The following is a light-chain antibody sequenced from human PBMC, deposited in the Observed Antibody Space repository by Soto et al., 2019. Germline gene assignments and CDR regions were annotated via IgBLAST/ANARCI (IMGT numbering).Light chain of an antibody. CDR1: QSVSSN. Sequence: EIVMTQSPATLSVSPGERATLSCRASQSVSSNLAWYQQKPGQAPRLLIYGASTRATDIPDRFSGSGSGTEFTLTISSVQSEDFGVYYCEQYNSWPHTYTFGQGTKLEI. V-gene: IGKV3-15*01. CDR3: EQYNSWPHTYT. J-gene: IGKJ2*01. CDR2: GAS.